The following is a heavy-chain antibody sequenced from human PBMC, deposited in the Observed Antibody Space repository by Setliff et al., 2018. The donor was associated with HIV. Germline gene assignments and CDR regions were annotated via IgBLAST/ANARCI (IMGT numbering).Heavy chain of an antibody. CDR3: ARSLYGSGRYGYNYYYYMDV. CDR2: IHFGGHT. CDR1: GDSFSGTSYY. D-gene: IGHD3-10*01. Sequence: SETLSLTCTVSGDSFSGTSYYWGWIRQPPGKGLEWIASIHFGGHTWYNQSLRSRVTISIDTSDNHFSLFLSSVTAADTAVYFCARSLYGSGRYGYNYYYYMDVWGKGTAVTVSS. J-gene: IGHJ6*03. V-gene: IGHV4-39*01.